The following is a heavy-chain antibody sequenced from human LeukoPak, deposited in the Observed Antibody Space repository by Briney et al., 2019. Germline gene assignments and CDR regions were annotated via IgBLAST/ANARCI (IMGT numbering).Heavy chain of an antibody. CDR2: IKQDGSEK. D-gene: IGHD2-2*02. CDR1: GFTFSSYW. J-gene: IGHJ6*02. CDR3: ARRDTPYCSSTSCYTGGYYYYGMDV. Sequence: GGSLRLSCAASGFTFSSYWMSWVRQAPGKGLEWVAHIKQDGSEKYYVDSVKGRFTISRDNAKNSLYLQMNSLRAEDTAVYYCARRDTPYCSSTSCYTGGYYYYGMDVWGQGTTVTVSS. V-gene: IGHV3-7*01.